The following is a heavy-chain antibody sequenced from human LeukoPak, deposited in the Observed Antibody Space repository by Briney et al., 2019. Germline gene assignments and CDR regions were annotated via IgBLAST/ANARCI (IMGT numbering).Heavy chain of an antibody. J-gene: IGHJ4*02. CDR1: GFTFSSYW. CDR3: AGDGIRDFDWLYDY. CDR2: INSDGSTT. D-gene: IGHD3-9*01. V-gene: IGHV3-74*01. Sequence: PGGSLRLSCAASGFTFSSYWMHWVRHAPGKGLVGVSRINSDGSTTSYADSVKGRFTISRDNSNNTLYLQMNSLKPEDTAFFFQAGDGIRDFDWLYDYWGQGTLVTVSS.